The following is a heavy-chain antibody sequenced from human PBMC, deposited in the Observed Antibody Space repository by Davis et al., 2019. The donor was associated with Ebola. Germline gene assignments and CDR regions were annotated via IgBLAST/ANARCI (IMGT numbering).Heavy chain of an antibody. Sequence: PGGSLRLSCAASGFTVSSNYMSWVRQAPGKGLEWVSVIYSGGSTYYADSVKGRFTISRDNSKNTLYLQMNSLRAEDTAVYYCARGIAVANFDYWGQGTLVTVSS. CDR1: GFTVSSNY. V-gene: IGHV3-53*01. CDR3: ARGIAVANFDY. J-gene: IGHJ4*02. CDR2: IYSGGST. D-gene: IGHD6-19*01.